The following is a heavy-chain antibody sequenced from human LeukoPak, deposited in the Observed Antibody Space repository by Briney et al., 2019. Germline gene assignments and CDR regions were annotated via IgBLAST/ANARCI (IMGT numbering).Heavy chain of an antibody. Sequence: SQTLALTCAISGDSVSSNSAAWNWIRQSPSRGLEWLGRTYYRSKWYNDYAVSVKSRITINPVRSRNQFSLQLNSVTPEDTAVYYCARESPPESITMVQGLTISWFDSWGQGALVTVSS. J-gene: IGHJ5*01. D-gene: IGHD3-10*01. V-gene: IGHV6-1*01. CDR2: TYYRSKWYN. CDR3: ARESPPESITMVQGLTISWFDS. CDR1: GDSVSSNSAA.